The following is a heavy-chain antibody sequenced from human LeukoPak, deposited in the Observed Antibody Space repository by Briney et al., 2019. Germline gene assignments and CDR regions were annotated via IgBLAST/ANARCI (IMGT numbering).Heavy chain of an antibody. CDR3: ASITTVTTGAPDY. CDR1: GGSFSGYY. D-gene: IGHD4-17*01. Sequence: PSETLSLTCAVYGGSFSGYYWSWIRQPPGKGLEWIGYIYHSGSTYYNPSLKSRVTISVDRSKNQFSLKLSSVTAADTAVYYCASITTVTTGAPDYWGQGTLVTVSS. V-gene: IGHV4-30-2*01. J-gene: IGHJ4*02. CDR2: IYHSGST.